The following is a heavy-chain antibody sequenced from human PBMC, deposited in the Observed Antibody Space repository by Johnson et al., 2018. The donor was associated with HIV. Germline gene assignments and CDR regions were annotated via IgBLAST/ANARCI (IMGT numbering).Heavy chain of an antibody. CDR3: ARGYNSAFDI. D-gene: IGHD1-1*01. CDR2: IKQDGSEK. CDR1: GFSFGDYW. Sequence: VQLVESGGGLVQPGGSLRLSCAASGFSFGDYWMTWVRQAPGKGLEWVANIKQDGSEKYYVDSVKGRFTISRDNAKSSLFLQMNSLRADDTAVYYCARGYNSAFDIWGQGTMVTVSS. J-gene: IGHJ3*02. V-gene: IGHV3-7*02.